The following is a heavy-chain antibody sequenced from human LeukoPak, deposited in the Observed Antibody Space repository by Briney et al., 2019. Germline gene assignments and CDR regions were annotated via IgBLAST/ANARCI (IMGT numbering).Heavy chain of an antibody. CDR1: GFTFSIYS. Sequence: GCSLRLSCAASGFTFSIYSMNWVRQAPGKGLEWVSYISSGSSTIYYADSVKGRFTISRDNAKNSVYLEMNSLRDEDTAVYYCAGGLDYWGQGTLVTVSS. CDR2: ISSGSSTI. J-gene: IGHJ4*02. CDR3: AGGLDY. V-gene: IGHV3-48*02.